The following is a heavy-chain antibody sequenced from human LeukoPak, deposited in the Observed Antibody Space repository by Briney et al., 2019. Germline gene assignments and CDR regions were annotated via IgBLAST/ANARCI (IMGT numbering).Heavy chain of an antibody. CDR1: GFTVSSNY. J-gene: IGHJ4*02. Sequence: TGGSLRLSCAVSGFTVSSNYMSWVRQAPGKGLEWVSVIYSGGSTYYADSVKGRFTISRDNSKNTLYLQMNSLRAEDTAVYYCARAIAVSGTDYWGQGTLVSVSS. CDR2: IYSGGST. V-gene: IGHV3-53*01. CDR3: ARAIAVSGTDY. D-gene: IGHD6-19*01.